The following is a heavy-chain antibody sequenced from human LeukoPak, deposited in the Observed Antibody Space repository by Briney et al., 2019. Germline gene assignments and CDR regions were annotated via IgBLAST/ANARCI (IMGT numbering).Heavy chain of an antibody. D-gene: IGHD2-8*01. CDR3: AKDRCSNGVGCYYYYMDV. CDR1: GFTFSSYNSYT. Sequence: GGSLRLSCAASGFTFSSYNSYTMHWVRQAPGKGLEWVAYIQYDGSNEQYADSVKGRFSISRDSSKNILYLQMNSLRAEDTAVYYCAKDRCSNGVGCYYYYMDVWGKGTTVTISS. CDR2: IQYDGSNE. V-gene: IGHV3-30*04. J-gene: IGHJ6*03.